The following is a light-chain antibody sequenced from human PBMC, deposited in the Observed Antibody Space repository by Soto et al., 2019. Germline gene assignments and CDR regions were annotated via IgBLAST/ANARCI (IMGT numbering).Light chain of an antibody. V-gene: IGLV2-11*01. CDR3: CSSVGSYTSV. CDR2: DVS. CDR1: SSHVGGYNY. J-gene: IGLJ3*02. Sequence: QSALTQPRSVSWSPGQSVTISCTGTSSHVGGYNYVSWYQQHPGKAPKLMIYDVSKRPSGVPDRFSGSKSGNTASLTISGLQAEDEADYYCCSSVGSYTSVFGGGTQLTV.